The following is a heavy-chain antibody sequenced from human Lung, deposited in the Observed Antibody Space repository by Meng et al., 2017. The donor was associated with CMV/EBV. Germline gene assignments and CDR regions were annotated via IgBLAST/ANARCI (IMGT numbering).Heavy chain of an antibody. V-gene: IGHV4-39*07. D-gene: IGHD2-2*01. CDR2: IYYSGST. Sequence: LXCTVSGGSISSSSYYWGWIRQPPGKGLEWIGSIYYSGSTYYNPSLKSRVTISVDTSKNQFSLKLSSVTAADTAVHYCARGEGYQLLLSGPWGQGXLVTVSS. CDR3: ARGEGYQLLLSGP. CDR1: GGSISSSSYY. J-gene: IGHJ5*02.